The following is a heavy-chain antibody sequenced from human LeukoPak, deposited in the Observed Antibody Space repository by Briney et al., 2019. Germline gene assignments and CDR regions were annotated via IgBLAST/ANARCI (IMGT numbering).Heavy chain of an antibody. Sequence: GGSLRLSCAASRFTFSSYAMSWVRQAPGKGLEWVSAISGSGGSTYYADSVKGRFTISRDNSKNTLYLQMNSLRAEDTAVYYCAKAPAYSDLWDYYYYMDVWGKGTTVTVSS. J-gene: IGHJ6*03. CDR1: RFTFSSYA. D-gene: IGHD2-15*01. CDR2: ISGSGGST. CDR3: AKAPAYSDLWDYYYYMDV. V-gene: IGHV3-23*01.